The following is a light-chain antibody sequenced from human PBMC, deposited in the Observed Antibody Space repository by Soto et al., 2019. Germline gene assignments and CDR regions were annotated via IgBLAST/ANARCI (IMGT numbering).Light chain of an antibody. CDR2: AAS. CDR1: QHISTW. CDR3: QQANSFPFT. V-gene: IGKV1-12*01. Sequence: DIQMTQSPSSVSASIGDRVTITCRASQHISTWLVWYQQKPGKAPQLLIYAASSLQSGVPSRFSGSGSGTDFTLTISSLQPEDSATCYCQQANSFPFTFGQGTSLEI. J-gene: IGKJ2*01.